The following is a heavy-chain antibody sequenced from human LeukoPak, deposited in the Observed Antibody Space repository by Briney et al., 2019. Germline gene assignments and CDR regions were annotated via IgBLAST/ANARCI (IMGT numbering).Heavy chain of an antibody. V-gene: IGHV1-18*01. D-gene: IGHD3-22*01. CDR2: ISAYNANT. Sequence: ASVKVSCKASGGTFSSYGISWVRQAPGQGLEWMGWISAYNANTQYAQKLQGRVTMTTDTSTSTAYMELRSLRSDDTAVYYCARDRSYYDSSAYYMVGYWGQGTLVTVSS. J-gene: IGHJ4*02. CDR3: ARDRSYYDSSAYYMVGY. CDR1: GGTFSSYG.